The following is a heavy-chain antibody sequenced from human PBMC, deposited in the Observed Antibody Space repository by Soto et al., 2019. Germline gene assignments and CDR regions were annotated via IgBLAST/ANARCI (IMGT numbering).Heavy chain of an antibody. J-gene: IGHJ6*03. CDR3: AKGVGYCSGGSCYPGGGYYYYMDV. V-gene: IGHV3-23*01. CDR2: ISGSGGST. Sequence: GGSLRLSCAASGFTFSSYAMSWVRQAPGKGLEWVSAISGSGGSTYYADSVKGRFTISRDNSKNTLYLKMNSLRAEDTAVYYCAKGVGYCSGGSCYPGGGYYYYMDVWGKGTTVTVSS. CDR1: GFTFSSYA. D-gene: IGHD2-15*01.